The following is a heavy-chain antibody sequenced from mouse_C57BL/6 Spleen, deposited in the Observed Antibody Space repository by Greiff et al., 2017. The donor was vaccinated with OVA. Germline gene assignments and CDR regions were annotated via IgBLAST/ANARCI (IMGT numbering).Heavy chain of an antibody. V-gene: IGHV3-6*01. Sequence: ESGPGLVKPSQSLSLTCSVTGYSITSGYYWNWIRQFPGNKLEWMGYISYDGSNNYNPSLKNRISITRDTSKNQFFLKLNSVTTEDTATYYCATDYYYGSSYDYWGQGTTLTVSS. CDR1: GYSITSGYY. CDR3: ATDYYYGSSYDY. CDR2: ISYDGSN. J-gene: IGHJ2*01. D-gene: IGHD1-1*01.